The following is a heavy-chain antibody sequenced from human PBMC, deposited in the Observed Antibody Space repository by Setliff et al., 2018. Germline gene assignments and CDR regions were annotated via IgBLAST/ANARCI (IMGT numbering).Heavy chain of an antibody. V-gene: IGHV4-61*02. J-gene: IGHJ4*02. CDR1: GGSISSGSYY. CDR3: AASRAYTGAVEEWFLPKTFDF. CDR2: SYITGST. D-gene: IGHD3-10*01. Sequence: SETLSLTCTVSGGSISSGSYYWSWIRQPAGQGLEWIGRSYITGSTNYNPSLRSRVTISIDTSKNQFSLKLSSVTAADAALYYCAASRAYTGAVEEWFLPKTFDFWGQGSPVTVSS.